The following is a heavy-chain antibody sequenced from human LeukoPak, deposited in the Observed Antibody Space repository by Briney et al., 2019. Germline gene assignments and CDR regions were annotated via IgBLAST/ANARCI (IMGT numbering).Heavy chain of an antibody. D-gene: IGHD3-22*01. Sequence: PGGSLRLSCAASGFTFSSYAMSWVRQAPGKGLEWVAVISYDGSNKYYADSVKGRFTISRDNSKNTLYLQMNSLRAEDTAVYYCATQNYYDSSGYYFPTFDYWGQGTLVTVSS. J-gene: IGHJ4*02. CDR3: ATQNYYDSSGYYFPTFDY. V-gene: IGHV3-30-3*01. CDR1: GFTFSSYA. CDR2: ISYDGSNK.